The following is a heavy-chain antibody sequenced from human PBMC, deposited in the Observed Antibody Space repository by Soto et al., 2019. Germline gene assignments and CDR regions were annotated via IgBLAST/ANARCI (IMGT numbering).Heavy chain of an antibody. V-gene: IGHV3-72*01. J-gene: IGHJ6*04. Sequence: GGSLRLSCAASAFTFSSHHMVWVRQAPGKGLEWVGRSRTKADNYATEYAASVEGRFTLSRHDSKNSLHLQMNSLKNEDTAVYYGATDGGIAARHYYGMDVWGEGTTVTVSS. CDR2: SRTKADNYAT. CDR1: AFTFSSHH. D-gene: IGHD6-6*01. CDR3: ATDGGIAARHYYGMDV.